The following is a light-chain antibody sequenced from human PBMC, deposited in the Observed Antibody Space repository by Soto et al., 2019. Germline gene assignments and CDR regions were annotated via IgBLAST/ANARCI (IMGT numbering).Light chain of an antibody. CDR1: HSVLSSSNNKNY. J-gene: IGKJ2*01. V-gene: IGKV4-1*01. CDR3: QLYGSSPPRYT. Sequence: DIVMTQSPDSLSVSLVEMSTINCKSIHSVLSSSNNKNYLAWYQQKPGQPPRLLIYAASARATGIPDRFSGSGSGTDFTLTISRLEPEDFAVYFCQLYGSSPPRYTFAQGTKVDIK. CDR2: AAS.